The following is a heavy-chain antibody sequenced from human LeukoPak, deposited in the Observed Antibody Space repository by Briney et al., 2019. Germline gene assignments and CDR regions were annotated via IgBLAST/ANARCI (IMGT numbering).Heavy chain of an antibody. CDR1: GFTFSSYA. J-gene: IGHJ3*02. Sequence: GGSLRLSCAASGFTFSSYAMSWVRQAPGKGLEWVSAISGSSNHIYYADSMKGRFTISRDNAKNSLFLQMNTLRAEDTAVYYCAREDASAFDIWGQGTMVSVSS. CDR3: AREDASAFDI. V-gene: IGHV3-21*01. CDR2: ISGSSNHI.